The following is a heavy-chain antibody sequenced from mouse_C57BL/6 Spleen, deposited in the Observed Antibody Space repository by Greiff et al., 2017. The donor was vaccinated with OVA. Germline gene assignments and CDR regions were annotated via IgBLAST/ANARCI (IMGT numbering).Heavy chain of an antibody. Sequence: QVQLQQPGAELVKPGASVKLSCKASGYTFTSYWMQWVKQRPGQGLEWIGEIDPSDSSTNYNQKFKGKATLTVDTSSSTAYMQLSSLTSEDSAVYYCAGGFDVWGTGTTVTVSS. CDR3: AGGFDV. V-gene: IGHV1-50*01. CDR1: GYTFTSYW. J-gene: IGHJ1*03. CDR2: IDPSDSST.